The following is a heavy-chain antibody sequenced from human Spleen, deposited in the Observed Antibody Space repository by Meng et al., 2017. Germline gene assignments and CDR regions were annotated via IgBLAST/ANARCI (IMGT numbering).Heavy chain of an antibody. V-gene: IGHV4-31*03. Sequence: QVQLQESGPGLVKPSQTLSLTCTVSGGSISSGGYYWTWIRQHPGKGLEWIGYIYYSGDTYYNPSLKSRVTILVDTSKNQFSLKLSSVTAEDTAVYYCVRENWKSTIDYSGQGTLVTVSS. D-gene: IGHD1-1*01. CDR3: VRENWKSTIDY. CDR2: IYYSGDT. CDR1: GGSISSGGYY. J-gene: IGHJ4*02.